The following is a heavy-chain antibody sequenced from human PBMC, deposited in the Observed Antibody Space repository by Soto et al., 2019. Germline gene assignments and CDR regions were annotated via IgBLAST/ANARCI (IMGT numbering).Heavy chain of an antibody. CDR2: ISAYNGNT. Sequence: SVKVSCNASGYTFTSYGISWVRQAPGQGLEWMGWISAYNGNTNYAQKLQGRVTMTTDTSTSTAYMELRSLRPDDTAAYYCARGYLLGSANAFDIWGQGTMVTVS. CDR3: ARGYLLGSANAFDI. J-gene: IGHJ3*02. D-gene: IGHD3-10*01. V-gene: IGHV1-18*01. CDR1: GYTFTSYG.